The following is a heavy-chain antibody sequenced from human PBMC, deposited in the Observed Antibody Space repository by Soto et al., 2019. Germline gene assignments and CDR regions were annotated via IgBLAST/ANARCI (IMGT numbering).Heavy chain of an antibody. CDR2: ISGSSGST. CDR3: AKTKQYCSSTSCYVWPSFGN. D-gene: IGHD2-2*01. Sequence: EVQLLESGGGLVQPGGSLRLSCAASGFTFSSYAMSWVRQAPGKGLEWVSAISGSSGSTYYADSVKGRFTISRDNSKNTLYLEMNSLRAEDTAVYYCAKTKQYCSSTSCYVWPSFGNWGQGTMVTVSS. J-gene: IGHJ4*02. V-gene: IGHV3-23*01. CDR1: GFTFSSYA.